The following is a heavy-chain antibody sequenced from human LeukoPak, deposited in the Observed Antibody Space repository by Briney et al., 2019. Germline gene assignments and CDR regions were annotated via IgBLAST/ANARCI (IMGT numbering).Heavy chain of an antibody. V-gene: IGHV4-39*01. CDR2: IYYSGST. J-gene: IGHJ4*02. Sequence: SETLSLTCTVSGGSISSSSYYWGWIRQPPGKGPEWIGSIYYSGSTYYNPSLKSRVTISVDTSKNQFSLKLSSVTAADTAVYYCASGYSYGADYWGQGTLVTVSS. CDR1: GGSISSSSYY. CDR3: ASGYSYGADY. D-gene: IGHD5-18*01.